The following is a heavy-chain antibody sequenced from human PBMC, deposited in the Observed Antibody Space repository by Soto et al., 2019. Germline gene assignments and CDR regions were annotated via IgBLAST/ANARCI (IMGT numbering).Heavy chain of an antibody. CDR2: ISAYNGNT. V-gene: IGHV1-18*01. J-gene: IGHJ5*02. Sequence: QVQLVQSGAEVKKPGASVKVSCKASGYTFTSYGISWVRQAPGQGLEWMGWISAYNGNTNYAQKLQGRVTMTTDTSTSTXXMXLXXLRSDDTAVYYCARIYVLRYFDWLLDYNHQNWFDPWGQGTLVTVSS. CDR3: ARIYVLRYFDWLLDYNHQNWFDP. D-gene: IGHD3-9*01. CDR1: GYTFTSYG.